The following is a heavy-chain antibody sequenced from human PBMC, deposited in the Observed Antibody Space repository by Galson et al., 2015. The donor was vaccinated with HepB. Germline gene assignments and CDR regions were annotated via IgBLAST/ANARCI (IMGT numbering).Heavy chain of an antibody. CDR1: GDSITRYY. Sequence: LTCSVSGDSITRYYWSWIRQPPGKGLEWIGHIYHTGSTDYNPSLRSRVTISMDTTENQFSLKLTSVTAPDTAVYYCARHSPHCTSTNCDTWLDPWGQGTLVTVSS. CDR3: ARHSPHCTSTNCDTWLDP. CDR2: IYHTGST. D-gene: IGHD2-2*01. J-gene: IGHJ5*02. V-gene: IGHV4-59*08.